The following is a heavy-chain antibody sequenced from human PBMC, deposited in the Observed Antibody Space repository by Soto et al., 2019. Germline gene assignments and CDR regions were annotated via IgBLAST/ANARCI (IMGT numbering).Heavy chain of an antibody. CDR3: ARVHYDFWSGYYAYFDY. CDR2: ISAYNGNT. D-gene: IGHD3-3*01. J-gene: IGHJ4*02. V-gene: IGHV1-18*01. CDR1: GYTFTSYG. Sequence: GASVKVSCKASGYTFTSYGISWVRQAPGQGLEWMGWISAYNGNTNYAQKLQGRVTTTTDTSTSTAYMELRSLRSDDTAVYYCARVHYDFWSGYYAYFDYWGQGTLVTVAS.